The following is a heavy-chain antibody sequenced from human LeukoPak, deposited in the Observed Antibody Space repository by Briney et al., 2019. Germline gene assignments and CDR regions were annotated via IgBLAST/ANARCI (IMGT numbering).Heavy chain of an antibody. CDR2: IYPGDSDT. CDR1: GYSFTSYW. D-gene: IGHD5-24*01. V-gene: IGHV5-51*01. Sequence: HGESLKISCKGSGYSFTSYWIGWVRQMPGKGLEWMGIIYPGDSDTRYSPSFQGQVTISADKSISTAYLRWSSLKASDTAMYYCARQAGWLQENFQHWGQGTLVTVSS. J-gene: IGHJ1*01. CDR3: ARQAGWLQENFQH.